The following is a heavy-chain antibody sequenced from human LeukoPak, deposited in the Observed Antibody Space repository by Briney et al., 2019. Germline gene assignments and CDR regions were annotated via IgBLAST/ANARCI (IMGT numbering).Heavy chain of an antibody. D-gene: IGHD3-22*01. CDR1: GYTFTSYD. CDR2: INPNSGNT. V-gene: IGHV1-8*01. J-gene: IGHJ4*02. Sequence: ASVKVSCKASGYTFTSYDINWVRQATAQGLEWMGWINPNSGNTCYVQKFQGRVTMTTDTSTSTAYMELRSLKFDDTAVYYCARDLTHRRNYDSSGYQIVPAFWGQGTLVTVSS. CDR3: ARDLTHRRNYDSSGYQIVPAF.